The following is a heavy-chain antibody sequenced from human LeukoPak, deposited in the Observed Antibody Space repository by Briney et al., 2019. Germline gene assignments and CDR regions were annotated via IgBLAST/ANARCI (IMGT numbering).Heavy chain of an antibody. CDR2: LTSGSSDT. CDR3: AKGARGDTVTSIVGLNWFDP. Sequence: GGSLRLSCAASGFTFSSYSLNWVRQAPGKGLEWVSSLTSGSSDTYYADSVKGRFSISRDNSKNTLYLQMNSLRADDTAVYYCAKGARGDTVTSIVGLNWFDPWGQGTLVTVSS. V-gene: IGHV3-21*06. D-gene: IGHD4-17*01. CDR1: GFTFSSYS. J-gene: IGHJ5*02.